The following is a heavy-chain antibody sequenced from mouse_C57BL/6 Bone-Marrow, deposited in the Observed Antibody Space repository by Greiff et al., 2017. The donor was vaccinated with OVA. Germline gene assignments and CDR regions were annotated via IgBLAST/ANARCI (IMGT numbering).Heavy chain of an antibody. Sequence: VQLQESGPELVKPGASVKISCKASGYTFTDYYINWVKQRPGQGLEWIGWIFPGSGSTYYNEKFKGKATLTAEKSSSTAYMQLSTLTSEDSAVYFCARSGLWSYWYFDVWGIGTTVTVSS. CDR3: ARSGLWSYWYFDV. D-gene: IGHD1-1*02. CDR2: IFPGSGST. J-gene: IGHJ1*03. V-gene: IGHV1-75*01. CDR1: GYTFTDYY.